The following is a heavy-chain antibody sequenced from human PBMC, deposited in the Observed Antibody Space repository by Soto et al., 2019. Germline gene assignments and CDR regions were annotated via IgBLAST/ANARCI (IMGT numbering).Heavy chain of an antibody. CDR1: GGTFSSHS. J-gene: IGHJ4*01. CDR2: DISLFGTA. V-gene: IGHV1-69*01. D-gene: IGHD4-17*01. Sequence: VQLMQSGAEVKKPGSSVKVSCKASGGTFSSHSINWVRQAPGQGLEWMGGDISLFGTANYAHNFKGRVTITADQSSSTAYMELNCLRSDDTAVYYCAREVGDGDFAAARLDWGHGTLVTVSS. CDR3: AREVGDGDFAAARLD.